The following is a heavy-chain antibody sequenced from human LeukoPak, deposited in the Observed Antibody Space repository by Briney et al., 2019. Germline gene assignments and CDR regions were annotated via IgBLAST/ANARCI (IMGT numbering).Heavy chain of an antibody. D-gene: IGHD4-17*01. CDR2: ISSRSSYI. CDR1: GFTFSSCS. J-gene: IGHJ4*02. CDR3: ARRPNGDYPPDY. Sequence: GGSLRLSCAASGFTFSSCSVNWVRQAPGKGLEWVSYISSRSSYIHYADSVKGRFTISRDNAKNSLYLQMNSLRAEDTAVYYCARRPNGDYPPDYWGQGTLVTVSS. V-gene: IGHV3-21*01.